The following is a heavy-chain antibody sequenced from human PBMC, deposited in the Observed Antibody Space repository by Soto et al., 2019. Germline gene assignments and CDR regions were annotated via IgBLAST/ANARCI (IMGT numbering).Heavy chain of an antibody. V-gene: IGHV4-39*01. CDR1: GGSISSSTYY. J-gene: IGHJ5*02. CDR2: MYYTGNK. Sequence: SETLSLTCTVSGGSISSSTYYWDWIRRPPGKGLEWIGAMYYTGNKNYNPSLESRVTMSVDTSKNQFSLKLSSVTPTDTAVYYCAGRSSSSWGSLFGPWGRGILVTVSS. D-gene: IGHD6-6*01. CDR3: AGRSSSSWGSLFGP.